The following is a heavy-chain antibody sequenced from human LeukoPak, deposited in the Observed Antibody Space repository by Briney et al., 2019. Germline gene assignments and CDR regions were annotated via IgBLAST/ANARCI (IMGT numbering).Heavy chain of an antibody. V-gene: IGHV1-69*13. CDR2: IIPIFGTA. Sequence: ASVKVSCKASGGTFSSYAISWVRQAPGQGIEWMGGIIPIFGTANYAQKFQGRVTITADESTSTAYMELSSLRSEDTAVYYCARRWGDYFDYWGQGTLVTVSS. D-gene: IGHD1-26*01. J-gene: IGHJ4*02. CDR1: GGTFSSYA. CDR3: ARRWGDYFDY.